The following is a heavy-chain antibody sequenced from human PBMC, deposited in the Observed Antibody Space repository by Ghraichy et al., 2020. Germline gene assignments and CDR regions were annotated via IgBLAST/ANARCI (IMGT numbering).Heavy chain of an antibody. V-gene: IGHV4-34*01. J-gene: IGHJ6*02. D-gene: IGHD3-22*01. CDR3: AREEAGYYYDSSGYVVRPVYGMDV. Sequence: SETLSLTCAVYGGSFSGYYWSWIRQPPGKGLEWIGEINHSGSTNYNPSLKSRVTISVDTSKNQFSLKLSSVTAADTAVYYCAREEAGYYYDSSGYVVRPVYGMDVWGQGTTVTVSS. CDR2: INHSGST. CDR1: GGSFSGYY.